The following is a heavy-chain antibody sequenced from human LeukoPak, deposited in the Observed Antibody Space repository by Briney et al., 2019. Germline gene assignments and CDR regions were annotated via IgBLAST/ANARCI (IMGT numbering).Heavy chain of an antibody. D-gene: IGHD6-19*01. J-gene: IGHJ4*02. CDR2: INPNSGGT. Sequence: ASVKVSCKASGYTFTGYYMHWVRQAPGQGLEWMGWINPNSGGTNYAQKFQGRVTMTRDTPISTAYMELSRLRSDDTAVYYCARGSSVAGTEVAYWGQGTLVTVSS. CDR3: ARGSSVAGTEVAY. V-gene: IGHV1-2*02. CDR1: GYTFTGYY.